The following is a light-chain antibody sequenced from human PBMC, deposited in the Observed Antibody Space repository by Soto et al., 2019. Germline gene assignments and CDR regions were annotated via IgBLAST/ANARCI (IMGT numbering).Light chain of an antibody. Sequence: DIQMTQSPSSLSASVGDRVTITCQASQDISNELNWYQQKPGKAPKLLIYDASNLETGVPSRFSGSGSGTDFTFTISSLQPEDIATYYCQQYDNLPYTFGQGTKLEIK. V-gene: IGKV1-33*01. J-gene: IGKJ2*01. CDR1: QDISNE. CDR3: QQYDNLPYT. CDR2: DAS.